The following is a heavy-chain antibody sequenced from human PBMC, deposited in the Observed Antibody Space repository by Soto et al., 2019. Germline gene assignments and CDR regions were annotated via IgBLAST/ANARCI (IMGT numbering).Heavy chain of an antibody. Sequence: SETLSLTCTVSGGSISSYYWNWIRQPPGKGLEWIGYIYSSGYTNYNPSLKTRVTMSVDTSKNQFSLKLSSASAADSAIYYCARGSSNDRSFGFDYWGQGTLVTVSS. D-gene: IGHD3-22*01. CDR1: GGSISSYY. CDR3: ARGSSNDRSFGFDY. J-gene: IGHJ4*02. CDR2: IYSSGYT. V-gene: IGHV4-59*01.